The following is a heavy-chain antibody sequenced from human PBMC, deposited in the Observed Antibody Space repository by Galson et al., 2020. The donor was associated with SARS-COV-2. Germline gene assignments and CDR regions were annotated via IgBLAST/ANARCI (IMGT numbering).Heavy chain of an antibody. CDR2: VKSKTDGGTT. CDR1: GFTFSNAW. Sequence: GGSLRLSCAASGFTFSNAWMSWVRQAPGKGLEWVGRVKSKTDGGTTDYAAPVKGRFIISRDDSKNTLYLQMDSLKTEDTAVYYCTWTTVTLQWAFWCQGTQVTVSS. CDR3: TWTTVTLQWAF. D-gene: IGHD4-17*01. V-gene: IGHV3-15*01. J-gene: IGHJ4*02.